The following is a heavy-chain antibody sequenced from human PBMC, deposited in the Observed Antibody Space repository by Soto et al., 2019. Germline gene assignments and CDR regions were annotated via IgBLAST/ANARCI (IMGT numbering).Heavy chain of an antibody. Sequence: SQTLSLTCAVFGGSISSGCHSGSCILEPPWKGLEWIGYLYHSGSTYYNASLKSRVTISVDRSKNQFSLKLSSVTDADTAVYYCARSVTSMARGYYGMAVWGQGTTVTVSS. CDR1: GGSISSGCHS. CDR2: LYHSGST. V-gene: IGHV4-30-2*01. D-gene: IGHD3-10*01. CDR3: ARSVTSMARGYYGMAV. J-gene: IGHJ6*02.